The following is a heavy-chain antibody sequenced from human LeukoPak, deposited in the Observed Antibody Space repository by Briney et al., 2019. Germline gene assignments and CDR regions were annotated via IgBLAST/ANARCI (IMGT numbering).Heavy chain of an antibody. Sequence: SETLSLTCDVSGSSVNSDQYWGWMRHSPGAGLEWIGSVHQTGSPYYNPSLGSRVSLSIDSTKNSFSLRLTSVTAADTAVYYCAMLRLGELSSLANAYDIWGQGTMVIVSS. J-gene: IGHJ3*02. CDR2: VHQTGSP. D-gene: IGHD3-16*02. CDR1: GSSVNSDQY. CDR3: AMLRLGELSSLANAYDI. V-gene: IGHV4-38-2*01.